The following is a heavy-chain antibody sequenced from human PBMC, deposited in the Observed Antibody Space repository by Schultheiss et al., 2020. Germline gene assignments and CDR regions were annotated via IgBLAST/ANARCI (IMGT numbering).Heavy chain of an antibody. CDR1: GFTFSSYA. V-gene: IGHV3-30*04. Sequence: GGSLRLSCSASGFTFSSYAMHWVRQAPGKGLEWVAVISYDGSNKYYADSVKGRFTISRDNSKNTLYLQMNSLRAEDTAVYYCARVPTYYDFWSNFDYWGQGTLLTVSS. CDR3: ARVPTYYDFWSNFDY. J-gene: IGHJ4*02. D-gene: IGHD3-3*01. CDR2: ISYDGSNK.